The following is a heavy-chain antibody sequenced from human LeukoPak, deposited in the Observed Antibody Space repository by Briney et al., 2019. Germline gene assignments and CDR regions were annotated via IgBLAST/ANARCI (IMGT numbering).Heavy chain of an antibody. J-gene: IGHJ6*02. CDR3: ARESSIAVARNYYYYGMDV. CDR1: GFTFSSYA. V-gene: IGHV3-23*01. CDR2: ISGSGGST. Sequence: GSLRLSCPASGFTFSSYAMSWVRQAPGKGLEWVSAISGSGGSTYYADSVKGRFTISRDNSKNTLYLQMNSLRAEDTAVYYCARESSIAVARNYYYYGMDVWGQGTTVTVSS. D-gene: IGHD6-19*01.